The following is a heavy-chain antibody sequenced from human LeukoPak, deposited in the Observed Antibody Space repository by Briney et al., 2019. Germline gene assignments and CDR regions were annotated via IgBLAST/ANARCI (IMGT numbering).Heavy chain of an antibody. V-gene: IGHV3-23*01. J-gene: IGHJ3*02. D-gene: IGHD3-3*01. CDR1: GFTFSSYA. CDR2: ISGSGGST. CDR3: ASSTAYDFWSGYYRDAFDI. Sequence: PGGSLRLSCAASGFTFSSYAMSWVRQAPGKGLEWVSAISGSGGSTYYADSVKGRFTISRDNSKSTLFLQMNSLRAEDTAVYYCASSTAYDFWSGYYRDAFDIWGQGTMVTVSS.